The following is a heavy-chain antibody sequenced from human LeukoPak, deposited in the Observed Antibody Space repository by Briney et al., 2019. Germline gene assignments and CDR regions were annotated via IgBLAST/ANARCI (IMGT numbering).Heavy chain of an antibody. CDR1: GYTLTELF. V-gene: IGHV1-24*01. CDR3: ATAIPTPDCSSTSCYSGSLGAFDI. CDR2: FDPEVGET. D-gene: IGHD2-2*01. J-gene: IGHJ3*02. Sequence: ASVKVSCKVSGYTLTELFMHWVRRAPGKGLGWMGGFDPEVGETIYAQKFQSRVTMTEDTSTDTAYMELSSLRSEDTAVYYCATAIPTPDCSSTSCYSGSLGAFDIWGQGTMVTVSS.